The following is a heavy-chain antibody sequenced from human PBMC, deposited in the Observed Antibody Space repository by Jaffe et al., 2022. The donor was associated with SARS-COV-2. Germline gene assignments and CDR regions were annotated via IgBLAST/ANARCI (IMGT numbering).Heavy chain of an antibody. CDR1: GFTFSSYE. CDR2: ISSSGSTI. V-gene: IGHV3-48*03. D-gene: IGHD5-18*01. Sequence: EVQLVESGGGLVQPGGSLRLSCAASGFTFSSYEMNWVRQAPGKGLEWVSYISSSGSTIYYADSVKGRFTISRDNAKNSLYLQMNSLRAEDTAVYYCARSDRVKPGYQYYFDYWGQGTLVTVSS. J-gene: IGHJ4*02. CDR3: ARSDRVKPGYQYYFDY.